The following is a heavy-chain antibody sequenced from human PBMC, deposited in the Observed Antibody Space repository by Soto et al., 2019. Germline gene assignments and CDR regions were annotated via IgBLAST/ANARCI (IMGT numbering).Heavy chain of an antibody. V-gene: IGHV4-30-4*01. Sequence: PSETLSLTCTVSGGSISSGDYYWRWIRQPPGKGLEWIGYIYYSGTPYNNPSPKSRVTISVDTSKTQFSLKLSSVTAAATAVYYCASHGGYSYPYYYFDYWGQGTLVTVSS. CDR3: ASHGGYSYPYYYFDY. D-gene: IGHD5-18*01. J-gene: IGHJ4*02. CDR1: GGSISSGDYY. CDR2: IYYSGTP.